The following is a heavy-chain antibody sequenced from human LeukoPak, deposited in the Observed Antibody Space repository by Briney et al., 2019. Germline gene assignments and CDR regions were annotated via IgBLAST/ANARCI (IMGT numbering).Heavy chain of an antibody. D-gene: IGHD2-2*03. CDR2: INAGNGNT. Sequence: ASVKVSCKASGYTFTSYAMHWVRQAPGQRLEWMGWINAGNGNTKYSQKFQGRVTITRDTSASTAYMELSSLRSEDTAVYYCARDPWAFGGYCSSTSCLPFDYWGQGTLVTVSP. J-gene: IGHJ4*02. CDR3: ARDPWAFGGYCSSTSCLPFDY. CDR1: GYTFTSYA. V-gene: IGHV1-3*01.